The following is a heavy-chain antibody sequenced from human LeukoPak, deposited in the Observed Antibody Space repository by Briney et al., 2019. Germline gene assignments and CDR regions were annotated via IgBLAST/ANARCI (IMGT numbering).Heavy chain of an antibody. CDR3: ARSYGDHNWFDP. CDR2: ISSSSTI. CDR1: GFTFSSYS. V-gene: IGHV3-48*01. J-gene: IGHJ5*02. Sequence: SGGSLRLSCAASGFTFSSYSMNWVRQAPGKGLEWVSYISSSSTIYYADSVKGRFTISRDNAKNSLYLQMNSLRAEDTAVYYCARSYGDHNWFDPWGQGTLVTVSS. D-gene: IGHD4-17*01.